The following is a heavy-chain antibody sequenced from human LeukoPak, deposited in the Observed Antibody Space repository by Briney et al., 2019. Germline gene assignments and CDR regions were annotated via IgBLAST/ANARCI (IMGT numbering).Heavy chain of an antibody. CDR1: GYTFTSYY. CDR2: INPSGGST. J-gene: IGHJ4*02. Sequence: GASVKVSCKASGYTFTSYYMHWVRQAPGQGLEWMGIINPSGGSTSYAQKFQGRVTMTRDMSTSTVYMELSSLRSEDTAVYYCASSSVVAPDTTDYWGQGTLVTVSS. D-gene: IGHD2-15*01. V-gene: IGHV1-46*01. CDR3: ASSSVVAPDTTDY.